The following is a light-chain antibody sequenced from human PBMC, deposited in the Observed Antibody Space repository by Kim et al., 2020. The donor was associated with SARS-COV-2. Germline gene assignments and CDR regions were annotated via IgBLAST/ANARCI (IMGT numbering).Light chain of an antibody. CDR2: SIT. V-gene: IGLV1-40*01. J-gene: IGLJ3*02. CDR3: QSYDSSLSGSKV. Sequence: VTTSCTANSANIGANYDVHWYPRLPGTAPKPLIYSITDRPSGVPGRFSGSKSGASASLAITGLQAEDEAEYFCQSYDSSLSGSKVFGGGTQLTVL. CDR1: SANIGANYD.